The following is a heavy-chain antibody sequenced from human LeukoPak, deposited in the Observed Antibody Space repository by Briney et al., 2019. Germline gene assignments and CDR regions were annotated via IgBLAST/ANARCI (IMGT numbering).Heavy chain of an antibody. CDR1: GYSISSGYY. V-gene: IGHV4-38-2*02. CDR3: ARGFRGDNFDY. D-gene: IGHD7-27*01. J-gene: IGHJ4*02. Sequence: SETLSLTCSVSGYSISSGYYGGGIRQPPGKGLEWIGTIHDSGSSEDNPSGKSPVSISLDTSKNQFSLKLSSVTAADTAVYYCARGFRGDNFDYWGQGTLVTVSS. CDR2: IHDSGSS.